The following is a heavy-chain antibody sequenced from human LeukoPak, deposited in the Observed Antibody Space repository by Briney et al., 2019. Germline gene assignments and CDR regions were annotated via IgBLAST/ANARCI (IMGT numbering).Heavy chain of an antibody. J-gene: IGHJ4*02. CDR3: AKWTDSGYEGDYYFDY. D-gene: IGHD5-12*01. CDR1: GFTFSSYA. V-gene: IGHV3-30-3*02. Sequence: GGSLRLSCAASGFTFSSYAMRWVRQAPGKGLEWVAVISYDGSNKYYADSVKGRFTISRDNSKNTLYLQMNSLRAEDTAVYYCAKWTDSGYEGDYYFDYWGQGTLVTVSS. CDR2: ISYDGSNK.